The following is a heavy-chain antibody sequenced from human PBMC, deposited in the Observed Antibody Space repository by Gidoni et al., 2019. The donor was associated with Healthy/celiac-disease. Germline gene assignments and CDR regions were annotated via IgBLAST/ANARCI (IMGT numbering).Heavy chain of an antibody. CDR3: ARGRGSSWYTLYYYYGMDV. CDR1: GYTFTGSY. CDR2: INPNRGGT. J-gene: IGHJ6*02. D-gene: IGHD6-13*01. V-gene: IGHV1-2*04. Sequence: QVQLVQSGAEVKKPGASVKVSCKASGYTFTGSYMHWVRQAPGQGLEWMGWINPNRGGTNYAQKFQGWVTMTRDTSISTAYMELSRLRSDDTAVYYCARGRGSSWYTLYYYYGMDVWGQGTTVTVSS.